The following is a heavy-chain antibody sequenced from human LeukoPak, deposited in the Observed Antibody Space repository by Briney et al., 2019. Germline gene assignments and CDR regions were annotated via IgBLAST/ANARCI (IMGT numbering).Heavy chain of an antibody. V-gene: IGHV3-64D*06. CDR1: GFTFSSYA. CDR2: ISSNGGST. D-gene: IGHD5-18*01. CDR3: VKDRGYSYGEGGY. Sequence: GGSLRLSCSASGFTFSSYAMHWVRQAPGKGLEYVSAISSNGGSTYYADSVKGRFTISRDNSKNTLYLQMSSLRAEDTAAYYCVKDRGYSYGEGGYWGQGTLVTVSS. J-gene: IGHJ4*02.